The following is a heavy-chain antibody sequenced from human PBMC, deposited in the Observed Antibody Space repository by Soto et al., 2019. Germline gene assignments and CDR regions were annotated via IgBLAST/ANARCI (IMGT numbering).Heavy chain of an antibody. V-gene: IGHV1-3*01. CDR3: SGSYSYYGMDV. Sequence: ASVKVSCKASGFTFTSSAMQWVRQARGQRLEWMGWINAGNGNTKYSQKFQGRVTITRDTSASTAYMELSSLRSEDTAVYYCSGSYSYYGMDVWGQGTTVTVSS. D-gene: IGHD3-10*01. J-gene: IGHJ6*02. CDR1: GFTFTSSA. CDR2: INAGNGNT.